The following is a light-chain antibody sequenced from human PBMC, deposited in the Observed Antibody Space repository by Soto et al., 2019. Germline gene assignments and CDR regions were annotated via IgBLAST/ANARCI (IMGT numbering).Light chain of an antibody. Sequence: QSALTQPRSVSGSPGQSVAISCTGTSSDVGGYNYVSWYQQHPGKAPKLMIYDVSGRPSGVPDRFSGSKSGNTACLTISGLQAEDEADYYCCSYAGTYAVFGGGTKLTVL. CDR2: DVS. CDR3: CSYAGTYAV. CDR1: SSDVGGYNY. V-gene: IGLV2-11*01. J-gene: IGLJ2*01.